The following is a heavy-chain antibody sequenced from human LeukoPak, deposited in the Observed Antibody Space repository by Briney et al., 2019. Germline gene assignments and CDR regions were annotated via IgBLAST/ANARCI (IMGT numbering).Heavy chain of an antibody. CDR1: GFTFSSYG. CDR2: INPNSGGT. V-gene: IGHV1-2*02. Sequence: GGSLRLSCAASGFTFSSYGMHWVRQAPGQGLEWMGWINPNSGGTNYAQKFQGRVTMTRDTSISTAYMELSRLRSDDTAVYYCARSLGATDFDYWGQGTLVTVSS. D-gene: IGHD1-26*01. J-gene: IGHJ4*02. CDR3: ARSLGATDFDY.